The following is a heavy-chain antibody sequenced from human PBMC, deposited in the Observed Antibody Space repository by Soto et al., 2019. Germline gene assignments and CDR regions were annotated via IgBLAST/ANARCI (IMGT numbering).Heavy chain of an antibody. V-gene: IGHV2-5*02. CDR3: AHIVVAGLGYYFDY. Sequence: QITLKESGPTLVKPTQTLTLTCTSSGFSLSSTRMAVGWIRQPPGKALEWLALIYWDDDKRYSPFLKSRLTITKDTSLNQVILTMSNMDPVDTARYYCAHIVVAGLGYYFDYWGQGTLVTVSS. D-gene: IGHD6-19*01. CDR1: GFSLSSTRMA. CDR2: IYWDDDK. J-gene: IGHJ4*02.